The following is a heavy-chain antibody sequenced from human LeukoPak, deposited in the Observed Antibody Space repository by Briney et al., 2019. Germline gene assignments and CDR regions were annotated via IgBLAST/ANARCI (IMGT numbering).Heavy chain of an antibody. V-gene: IGHV1-2*02. J-gene: IGHJ5*02. CDR1: GYTFTGYY. Sequence: GASVKVSCKASGYTFTGYYMHWVRQAPGQGLEWMGWINPNSGGTNYAQKFQGRVTMTRDTSISTAYMELSRLRSDDTAVYYCARDSAAAGTYSAWFDPWGQGTLVTVSS. D-gene: IGHD6-13*01. CDR3: ARDSAAAGTYSAWFDP. CDR2: INPNSGGT.